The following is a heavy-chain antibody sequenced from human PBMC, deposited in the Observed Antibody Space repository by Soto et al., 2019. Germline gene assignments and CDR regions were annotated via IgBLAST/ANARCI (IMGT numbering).Heavy chain of an antibody. J-gene: IGHJ4*02. D-gene: IGHD2-2*01. CDR3: AILSRGHFDY. CDR1: GGTFSSYT. CDR2: IIPILGIA. Sequence: QVQLVQSGAEVKKPGSSVKVSCKASGGTFSSYTISWVRQAPGQGLEWMGRIIPILGIANYAQKFQGRVTITADKATSTAYMELSSLRSEDTAVYYGAILSRGHFDYWGQGTLVTVSA. V-gene: IGHV1-69*02.